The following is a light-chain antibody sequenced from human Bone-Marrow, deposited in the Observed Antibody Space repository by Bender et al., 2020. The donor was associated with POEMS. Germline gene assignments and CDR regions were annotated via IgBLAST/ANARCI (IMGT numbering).Light chain of an antibody. CDR3: SSWDDSLNGWV. CDR1: SSNFGNNA. J-gene: IGLJ3*02. V-gene: IGLV1-44*01. Sequence: QPPSASGTPGQSVTISCSGTSSNFGNNAANWYQHVPGTAAKLLIYSNNQRPSGVPDRFSASTSGTSASLAISGLHSDDEADYYCSSWDDSLNGWVFGGGTKLTVL. CDR2: SNN.